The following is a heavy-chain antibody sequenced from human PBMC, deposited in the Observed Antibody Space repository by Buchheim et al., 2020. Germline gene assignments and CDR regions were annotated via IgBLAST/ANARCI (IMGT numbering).Heavy chain of an antibody. CDR3: ARALTEDYGDYAFDY. CDR1: GFTFSSYA. CDR2: ISYDGSNK. V-gene: IGHV3-30-3*01. D-gene: IGHD4-17*01. Sequence: QVQLVESGGGVVQPGRSLRLSCAASGFTFSSYAMHWVRQAPGKGLEWVAVISYDGSNKYYADSVKGRFTISRDNSKNTLYLQMNSLRAEDTAVYYCARALTEDYGDYAFDYWGQGTL. J-gene: IGHJ4*02.